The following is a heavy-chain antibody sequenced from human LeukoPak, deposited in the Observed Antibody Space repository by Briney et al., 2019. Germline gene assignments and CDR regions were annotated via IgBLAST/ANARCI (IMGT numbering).Heavy chain of an antibody. CDR1: GGSISSSSYY. V-gene: IGHV4-39*07. CDR3: ARGVSGVVDPDYYDTNGPITTTNWFDS. D-gene: IGHD3-22*01. J-gene: IGHJ5*01. CDR2: IYYSGST. Sequence: SETLSLTCTVSGGSISSSSYYWGWIRQPPGKGLEWIGSIYYSGSTYYNPSLRSRVTISVDTSKNQFSLQLNSVTPEDTAVYYCARGVSGVVDPDYYDTNGPITTTNWFDSWGQGTLVSVSS.